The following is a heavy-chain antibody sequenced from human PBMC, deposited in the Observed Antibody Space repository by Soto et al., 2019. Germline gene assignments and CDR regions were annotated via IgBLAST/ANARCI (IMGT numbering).Heavy chain of an antibody. CDR1: GGTFSSYA. Sequence: QVQLVQSGAEVKKPGSSVKVSCKASGGTFSSYAISWVRQAPGRGLEWMGGIIPIFGTANYAQKFQGRVTITADKSTSTAYMELSSLRSEDTAVYYCARGGSSGWYSDGYNWFDPWGQGTLVTVSS. J-gene: IGHJ5*02. D-gene: IGHD6-19*01. CDR2: IIPIFGTA. CDR3: ARGGSSGWYSDGYNWFDP. V-gene: IGHV1-69*06.